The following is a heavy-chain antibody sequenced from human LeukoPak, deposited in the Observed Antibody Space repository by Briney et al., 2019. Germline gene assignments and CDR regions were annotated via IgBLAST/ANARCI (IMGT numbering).Heavy chain of an antibody. CDR2: ISYDGSNK. CDR1: GFTFSSYG. Sequence: PGRSLRLSCAASGFTFSSYGMHWVRQAPGKGLEWVAVISYDGSNKYYADSVKGRFTISRDNSKNTLYLQMNSLRAEDTAVYYSVFDWLLKWDVWGQGTTVTVSS. D-gene: IGHD3-9*01. J-gene: IGHJ6*02. V-gene: IGHV3-30*03. CDR3: VFDWLLKWDV.